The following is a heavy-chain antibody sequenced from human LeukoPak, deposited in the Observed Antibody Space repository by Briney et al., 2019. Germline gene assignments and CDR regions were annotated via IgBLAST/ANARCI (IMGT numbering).Heavy chain of an antibody. CDR3: AGTRDPPGLFDY. CDR1: GGSISSYY. D-gene: IGHD2-2*01. J-gene: IGHJ4*02. CDR2: IYYRGST. V-gene: IGHV4-59*01. Sequence: SETLSLTCTVSGGSISSYYWSWIRQPPGKGLEWIGYIYYRGSTNYNPSLKSRVTISVGTSKNQFSLKLSSVTAADTAVYYCAGTRDPPGLFDYWGQGTLVTVSS.